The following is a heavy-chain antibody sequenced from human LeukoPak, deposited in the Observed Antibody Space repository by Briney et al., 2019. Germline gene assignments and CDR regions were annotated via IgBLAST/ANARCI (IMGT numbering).Heavy chain of an antibody. CDR3: ARTPPYSGYPAYFDS. J-gene: IGHJ4*02. CDR1: GGSISSYY. V-gene: IGHV4-59*01. D-gene: IGHD5-12*01. Sequence: PSETLSLTCTVSGGSISSYYWSWIRQPPGKGLEWIGYIYYSGSTNYNPSLKSRVTISVDTSKNQFSLKLSSVTAADTAVYHCARTPPYSGYPAYFDSWGQGTLVTVSS. CDR2: IYYSGST.